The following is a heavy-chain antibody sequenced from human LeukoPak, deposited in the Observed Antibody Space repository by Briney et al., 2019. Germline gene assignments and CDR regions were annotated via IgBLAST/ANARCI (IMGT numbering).Heavy chain of an antibody. D-gene: IGHD3-10*01. V-gene: IGHV4-61*02. CDR3: ARASWFGESTTDY. CDR1: GGSISSGSYY. Sequence: SETLSLTYTVSGGSISSGSYYWSWIRQPAGKGLEWIVRIYTSGSTNYNPSLKSRVTISVDTSKNQFSLKLSSVTAADTAVYYCARASWFGESTTDYWGQGTLVTVSS. CDR2: IYTSGST. J-gene: IGHJ4*02.